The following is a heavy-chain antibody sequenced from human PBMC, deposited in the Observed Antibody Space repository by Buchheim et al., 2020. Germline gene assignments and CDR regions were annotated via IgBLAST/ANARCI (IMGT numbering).Heavy chain of an antibody. J-gene: IGHJ5*02. D-gene: IGHD6-13*01. CDR2: IYYRGRT. CDR3: ARYSSSWSNNWFDP. CDR1: GGSISSSSYY. Sequence: QLQLQESGPGLVKPSETLSLTCTVSGGSISSSSYYWGWIRQPPGKGLEWIGSIYYRGRTYYNPSLKSRATISVATSKTQFSLKLSSVTAADTAVYYCARYSSSWSNNWFDPWGQGTL. V-gene: IGHV4-39*01.